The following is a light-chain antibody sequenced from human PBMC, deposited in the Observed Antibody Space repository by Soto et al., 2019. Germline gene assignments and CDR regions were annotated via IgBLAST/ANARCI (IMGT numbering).Light chain of an antibody. CDR1: QSISNY. J-gene: IGKJ4*01. CDR3: QQSYGTPLT. V-gene: IGKV1-39*01. CDR2: ATS. Sequence: DMEMTRSPSSLSAFVGDRVTITCRASQSISNYLNWYQHKPGKVPKLLIYATSSLQSGVPTRFSGRGSGTDFTLTINSLQPEDFATYYCQQSYGTPLTFGGGTKIEIK.